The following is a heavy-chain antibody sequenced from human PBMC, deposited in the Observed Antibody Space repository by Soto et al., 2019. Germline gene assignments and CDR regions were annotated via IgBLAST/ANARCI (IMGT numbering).Heavy chain of an antibody. CDR3: AVTPAYYDFWSGYFDY. D-gene: IGHD3-3*01. CDR1: GFTFSSYA. CDR2: ISGSGGST. Sequence: PGGSLRLSCAASGFTFSSYAMSWVRQAPGKGLEWVSAISGSGGSTYYADSVKGRFTISRDNSKNTLYLQMNSLRAEDTAVYYCAVTPAYYDFWSGYFDYWGQGTLVTVS. J-gene: IGHJ4*02. V-gene: IGHV3-23*01.